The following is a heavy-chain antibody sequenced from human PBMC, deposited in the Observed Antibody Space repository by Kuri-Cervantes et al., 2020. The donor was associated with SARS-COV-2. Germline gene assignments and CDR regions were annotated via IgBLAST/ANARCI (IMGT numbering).Heavy chain of an antibody. D-gene: IGHD2-15*01. CDR1: GGSISNYY. Sequence: GSLRLSCTVSGGSISNYYWSWIRQPPGKGLEWIGEINHSGSTNYNPSLKSRVTISVDTSKNQFSLKLSSVTAADTAVYYCARHGPRGCSGGSCYSINWFDPWGQGTLVTVSS. CDR3: ARHGPRGCSGGSCYSINWFDP. CDR2: INHSGST. J-gene: IGHJ5*02. V-gene: IGHV4-59*08.